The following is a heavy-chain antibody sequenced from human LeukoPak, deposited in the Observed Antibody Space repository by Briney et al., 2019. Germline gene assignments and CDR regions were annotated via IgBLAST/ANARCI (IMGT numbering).Heavy chain of an antibody. D-gene: IGHD2-15*01. J-gene: IGHJ5*02. CDR1: GFTFSSYA. CDR3: AREVHRSLWFDP. CDR2: ISYDGSNK. Sequence: GGSLRLSCAASGFTFSSYAMHWVRQAPGKGLEWVAVISYDGSNKYYADSVKGRFTISRYNAKNSLYLQMNSLRAEDTAVYYSAREVHRSLWFDPWGQGTLVTVSS. V-gene: IGHV3-30-3*01.